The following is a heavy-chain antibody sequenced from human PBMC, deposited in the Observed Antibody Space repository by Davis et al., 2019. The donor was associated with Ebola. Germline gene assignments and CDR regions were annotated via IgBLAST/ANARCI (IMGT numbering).Heavy chain of an antibody. CDR2: IYYSGST. D-gene: IGHD3-22*01. CDR3: ARMGLSSGYYFFDY. J-gene: IGHJ4*02. Sequence: SETLSLTCTVSGGSISSGGYYWSWIRQHPGKGLEWIGYIYYSGSTYYNPSLKSRITISIDTSKNQFSLKLSSVIAADTAVYYCARMGLSSGYYFFDYWSPGTLITVSS. V-gene: IGHV4-31*03. CDR1: GGSISSGGYY.